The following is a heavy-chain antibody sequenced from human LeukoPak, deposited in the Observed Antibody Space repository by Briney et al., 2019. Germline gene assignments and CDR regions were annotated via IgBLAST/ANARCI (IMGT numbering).Heavy chain of an antibody. D-gene: IGHD3-22*01. CDR2: INPNSGGT. CDR3: ARSARVIVVVAPFDI. J-gene: IGHJ3*02. CDR1: GYTFTSYY. Sequence: ASVKVSCKASGYTFTSYYMHWVRQAPGQGLEWMGWINPNSGGTNYAQKFQGRVTMTRDTSISTAYMELSRLRSDDTAVYYCARSARVIVVVAPFDIWGQGTMVTVSS. V-gene: IGHV1-2*02.